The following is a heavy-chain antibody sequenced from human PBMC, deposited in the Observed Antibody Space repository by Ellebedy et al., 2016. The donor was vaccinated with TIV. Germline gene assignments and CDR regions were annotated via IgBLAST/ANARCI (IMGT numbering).Heavy chain of an antibody. CDR3: ARRASYGDYAVQVNPWFDP. CDR1: GFNFRSYW. J-gene: IGHJ5*02. D-gene: IGHD4-17*01. Sequence: PGGSLRLSCAASGFNFRSYWMTWVRQAPGKGLEWVAKIRQEGDEIYYVESVKGRFTLSKDNAKTSLFLQMNSLRVEDTAVYYCARRASYGDYAVQVNPWFDPWGQGTLVTVSS. CDR2: IRQEGDEI. V-gene: IGHV3-7*01.